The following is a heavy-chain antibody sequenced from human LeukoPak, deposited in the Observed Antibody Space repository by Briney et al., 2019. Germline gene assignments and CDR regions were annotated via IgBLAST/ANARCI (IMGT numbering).Heavy chain of an antibody. CDR2: ISGSGGST. J-gene: IGHJ4*02. Sequence: GGPLRLSCAASGFTFSSYGMHWVRQAPGKGLEWVSAISGSGGSTYYADSVKGRFTISRDNSKNTLYLQMNSLRAEDTAVYYCAKVGSSWYLEDYYFDYWGQGTLVTVSS. CDR1: GFTFSSYG. D-gene: IGHD6-13*01. V-gene: IGHV3-23*01. CDR3: AKVGSSWYLEDYYFDY.